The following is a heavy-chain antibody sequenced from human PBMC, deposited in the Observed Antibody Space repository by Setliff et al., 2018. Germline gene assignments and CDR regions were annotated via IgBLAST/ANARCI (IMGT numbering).Heavy chain of an antibody. CDR1: GFTFRSYW. J-gene: IGHJ4*02. Sequence: PGGSPRLSCAASGFTFRSYWMSWVRQAPGKGLEWVANIKKDGSIKYYLDSVRGRFTISRDNAENSLTLQMNSLRVEDTAVHYCSRDLQGSGDYVVDYWGQGTLVTVSS. CDR3: SRDLQGSGDYVVDY. V-gene: IGHV3-7*01. CDR2: IKKDGSIK. D-gene: IGHD4-17*01.